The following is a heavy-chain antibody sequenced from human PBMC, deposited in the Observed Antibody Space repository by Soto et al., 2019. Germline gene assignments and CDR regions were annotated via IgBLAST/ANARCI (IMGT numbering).Heavy chain of an antibody. J-gene: IGHJ6*02. CDR2: IYSGGDT. V-gene: IGHV3-53*03. D-gene: IGHD3-10*01. CDR3: TRAGSDPGNFYISNYYAMDV. CDR1: GFSVSSDY. Sequence: EVQLVESGGTSIQAGGSLRLSCAASGFSVSSDYMSWVRQAPGKGLEWVSLIYSGGDTYYADSVKGRFTISRDISSNTNYLHMTSVRAVDTAIYYCTRAGSDPGNFYISNYYAMDVWGRGTTVTVSS.